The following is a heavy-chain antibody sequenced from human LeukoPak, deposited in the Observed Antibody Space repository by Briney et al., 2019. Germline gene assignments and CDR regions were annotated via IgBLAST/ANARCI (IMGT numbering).Heavy chain of an antibody. CDR3: ARDGGRTSSDAVEI. J-gene: IGHJ3*02. Sequence: KSSETLSLTCTVSGGSISSYYWSWIRQPPGKGLEWIGYIYYSGSTNYNPSLKSRVTISVDTSKNQFSLKLTSVTAAGTAVYYCARDGGRTSSDAVEIWGQGTMVIVSS. D-gene: IGHD2-2*01. CDR2: IYYSGST. V-gene: IGHV4-59*12. CDR1: GGSISSYY.